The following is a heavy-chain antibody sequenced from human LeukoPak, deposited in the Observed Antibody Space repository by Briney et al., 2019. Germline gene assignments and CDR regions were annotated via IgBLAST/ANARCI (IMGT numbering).Heavy chain of an antibody. CDR1: GFNFSSYS. V-gene: IGHV3-21*01. CDR3: ARPFTHTAMAPFDY. Sequence: GGSLTLFCAASGFNFSSYSMNWVRQASARGLEWVSSISSSSSYIYYADSVKGRFTISRDNAKNSLYLQMNSLRAEDTAVYYCARPFTHTAMAPFDYWGQGTLVTVSS. CDR2: ISSSSSYI. J-gene: IGHJ4*02. D-gene: IGHD5-18*01.